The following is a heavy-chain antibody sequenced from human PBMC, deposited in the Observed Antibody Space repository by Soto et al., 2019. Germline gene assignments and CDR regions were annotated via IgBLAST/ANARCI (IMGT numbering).Heavy chain of an antibody. CDR3: ARSGPDRYCATTSVRVFDY. CDR1: GYTFTSYD. Sequence: QVQLVQSGAEVKKPGASVKVSCKASGYTFTSYDINWVRQATGQGLEWMGWMNPNTGNTDFAQTFQGRVTMTRNRAISTAYMELSSLRSEDTAVYYCARSGPDRYCATTSVRVFDYWGQGTLVTVSS. CDR2: MNPNTGNT. D-gene: IGHD2-8*01. V-gene: IGHV1-8*01. J-gene: IGHJ4*02.